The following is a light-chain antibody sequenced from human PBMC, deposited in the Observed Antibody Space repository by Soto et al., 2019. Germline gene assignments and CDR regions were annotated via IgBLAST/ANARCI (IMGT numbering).Light chain of an antibody. CDR3: QQRSNWPFLT. J-gene: IGKJ4*01. V-gene: IGKV3-11*01. CDR1: QSVSSY. Sequence: EIVLTQSPATLSLSPGERATLSCRASQSVSSYLAWYQQKPGPDPRLLIYEASNRATGIPARFSGSGSGTXXXXXXXXXXXXXFAVYYCQQRSNWPFLTFGGGTKVEIK. CDR2: EAS.